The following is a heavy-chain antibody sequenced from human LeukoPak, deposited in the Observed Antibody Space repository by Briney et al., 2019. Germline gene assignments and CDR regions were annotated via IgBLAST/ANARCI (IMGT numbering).Heavy chain of an antibody. D-gene: IGHD1-26*01. V-gene: IGHV4-39*07. CDR3: ARERRGGSYYLG. CDR2: IYYSGST. J-gene: IGHJ4*02. Sequence: TSETLSLTCTVSGGSISSSSYYWGWIRQPPGKGLEWIGSIYYSGSTYYNPSLKSRVTISVDTSKNQFSLKLSSVTAADTAVYYCARERRGGSYYLGWGQGTLVTVSS. CDR1: GGSISSSSYY.